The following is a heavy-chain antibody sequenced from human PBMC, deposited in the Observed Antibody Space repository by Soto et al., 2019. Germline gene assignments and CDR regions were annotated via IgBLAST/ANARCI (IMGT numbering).Heavy chain of an antibody. CDR3: ARRGSGGYYAY. CDR2: ISGSGGST. Sequence: EVQLLESGGGLVQPGGSLRLSCAASGFTFSSYAMRWVRQAPVKGLEWVSAISGSGGSTYYADSVKGRFTISRDNSKNSLYLQMNGLGAEDTAVYYCARRGSGGYYAYWGQGTLVTVSS. J-gene: IGHJ4*02. CDR1: GFTFSSYA. D-gene: IGHD1-26*01. V-gene: IGHV3-23*01.